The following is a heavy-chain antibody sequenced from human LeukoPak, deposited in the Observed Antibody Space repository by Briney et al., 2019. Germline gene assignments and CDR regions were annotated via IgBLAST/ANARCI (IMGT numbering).Heavy chain of an antibody. CDR1: GFTFSSYG. J-gene: IGHJ4*02. D-gene: IGHD3-10*01. CDR3: ARGPPDGSGSYYPGDY. CDR2: ISSDGSST. Sequence: PGRSLRLSCAASGFTFSSYGMHWVRQAPGKGLVWVSRISSDGSSTSFADSVKGRFTISRDNAEHTLYLHMNSLRDEDTAVYFCARGPPDGSGSYYPGDYWGQGTLVTVSS. V-gene: IGHV3-74*01.